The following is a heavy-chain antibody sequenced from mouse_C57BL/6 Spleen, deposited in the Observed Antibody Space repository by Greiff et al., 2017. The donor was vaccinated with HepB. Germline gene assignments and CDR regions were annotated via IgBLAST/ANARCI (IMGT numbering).Heavy chain of an antibody. CDR2: IDPSDSET. J-gene: IGHJ2*01. CDR3: ARTYYDYDGFDY. CDR1: GYTFTSYW. Sequence: QVQLKQPGAELVRPGSSVKLSCKASGYTFTSYWMHWVKQRPIQGLEWIGNIDPSDSETHYNQKFKDKATLTVDKSSSTAYMQLSSLTSEDSAVYYCARTYYDYDGFDYWGQGTTLTVSS. V-gene: IGHV1-52*01. D-gene: IGHD2-4*01.